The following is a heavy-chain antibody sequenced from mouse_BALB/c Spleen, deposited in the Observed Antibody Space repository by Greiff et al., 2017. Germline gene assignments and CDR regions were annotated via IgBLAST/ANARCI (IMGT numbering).Heavy chain of an antibody. V-gene: IGHV1-55*01. J-gene: IGHJ3*01. CDR3: ARWAMIFAY. Sequence: QVQLQQPGAELVKPGTSVKLSCKASGYNFTSYWINWVKLRPGQGLEWIGDLYPGSGSTNYNEKFKSKATLTVDTSSSTAYMQLSSLASEDSALYYCARWAMIFAYWGQGTLVTVSA. D-gene: IGHD2-3*01. CDR2: LYPGSGST. CDR1: GYNFTSYW.